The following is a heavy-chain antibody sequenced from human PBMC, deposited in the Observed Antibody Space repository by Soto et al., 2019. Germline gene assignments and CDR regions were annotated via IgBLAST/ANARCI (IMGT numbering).Heavy chain of an antibody. D-gene: IGHD2-15*01. CDR3: ATLKQTQVVAANWFDP. V-gene: IGHV1-46*01. CDR2: IYPSGGST. CDR1: GYTFTSYY. Sequence: ASVKASCKASGYTFTSYYMHWVRHAPGQGLEWMGRIYPSGGSTDYAQKFQGRVTMTEDTSTDTAYMELSSLRSEDTAVYYCATLKQTQVVAANWFDPWGQGTLVTVSS. J-gene: IGHJ5*02.